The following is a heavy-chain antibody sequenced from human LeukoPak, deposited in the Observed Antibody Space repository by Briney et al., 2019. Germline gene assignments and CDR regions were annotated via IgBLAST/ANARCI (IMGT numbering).Heavy chain of an antibody. CDR2: ISGPSSHT. CDR1: GFTFSGFA. D-gene: IGHD6-19*01. Sequence: PGGSLRLSCVASGFTFSGFAMIWVRQAPGKGLQWVSAISGPSSHTYYADSVRGRFTISRDNSKNTLYLQMNSLRAEDTAVYYCAKANRYSSGWYGYYFDYWGQGTLVTVSS. V-gene: IGHV3-23*01. CDR3: AKANRYSSGWYGYYFDY. J-gene: IGHJ4*02.